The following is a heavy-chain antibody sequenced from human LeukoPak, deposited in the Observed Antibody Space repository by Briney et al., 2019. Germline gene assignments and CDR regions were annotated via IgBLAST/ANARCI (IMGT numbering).Heavy chain of an antibody. D-gene: IGHD2-8*01. CDR1: GGSFSGYY. V-gene: IGHV4-34*01. J-gene: IGHJ4*02. CDR3: ARGYCTNAVCSLGPTQA. Sequence: LETLSLTCAVYGGSFSGYYWSWIRQPPGKGLEWIGEINHSGSTNYNPSLKSRVTISVDTSKNQFSLKLSSVTAADTAVYYCARGYCTNAVCSLGPTQAWGQGTLVTVSS. CDR2: INHSGST.